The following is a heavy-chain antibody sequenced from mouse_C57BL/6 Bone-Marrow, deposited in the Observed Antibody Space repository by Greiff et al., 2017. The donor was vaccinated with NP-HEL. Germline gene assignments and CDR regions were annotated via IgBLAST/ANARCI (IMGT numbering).Heavy chain of an antibody. D-gene: IGHD2-3*01. Sequence: EVQLQQSGPVLVKPGASVKMSCKASGYTFTDYYMNWVKQSHGKSLEWIGVINPYNGGTSYNQKFKGKATLTVDQSSSTAYMELNSLTSEDSAVYYCAREGWLLLWYFDVWGTGTTVTVSS. V-gene: IGHV1-19*01. J-gene: IGHJ1*03. CDR1: GYTFTDYY. CDR2: INPYNGGT. CDR3: AREGWLLLWYFDV.